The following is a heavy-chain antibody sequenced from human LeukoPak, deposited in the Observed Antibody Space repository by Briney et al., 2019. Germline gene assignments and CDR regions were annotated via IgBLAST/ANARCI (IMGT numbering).Heavy chain of an antibody. Sequence: GGSLRLSCAASGFTFSSYAMHWVRQAPGKGLEWVAVISYDGSNKYYADSVKGRFTISRDNSKNTLYLQMNSLRAEDTAVYYCARCGSYYVRRPPFDYWGQGTLVTVSS. CDR3: ARCGSYYVRRPPFDY. CDR1: GFTFSSYA. CDR2: ISYDGSNK. D-gene: IGHD1-26*01. J-gene: IGHJ4*02. V-gene: IGHV3-30-3*01.